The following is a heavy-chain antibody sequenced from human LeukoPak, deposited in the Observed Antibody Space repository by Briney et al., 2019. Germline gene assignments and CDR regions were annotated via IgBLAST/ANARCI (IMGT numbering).Heavy chain of an antibody. CDR1: GGSISSYY. D-gene: IGHD3-3*01. Sequence: SETLSLTCTVSGGSISSYYWSWIRQPPGKGLEWIGYIYYSGSTNYNPSLKSRVTISVDTSKNQFSLKLSSVTAADTAVYYCASLHDFWSPFGPWGQGTLVTVSS. V-gene: IGHV4-59*01. CDR2: IYYSGST. J-gene: IGHJ5*02. CDR3: ASLHDFWSPFGP.